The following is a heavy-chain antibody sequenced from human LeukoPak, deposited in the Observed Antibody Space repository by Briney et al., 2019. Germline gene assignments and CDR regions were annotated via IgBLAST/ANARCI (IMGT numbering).Heavy chain of an antibody. CDR1: NYSISNSLY. CDR3: ARGTYGYYMDV. V-gene: IGHV4-38-2*02. Sequence: PSETLSLTCSGSNYSISNSLYWGWLRQLPGEGLEWIGSIYRSGSTFYNPSLKSRVTISLDTSKNQFSLKLSSVTAADTAVYFCARGTYGYYMDVWGKGTTVTVSS. CDR2: IYRSGST. D-gene: IGHD4-17*01. J-gene: IGHJ6*03.